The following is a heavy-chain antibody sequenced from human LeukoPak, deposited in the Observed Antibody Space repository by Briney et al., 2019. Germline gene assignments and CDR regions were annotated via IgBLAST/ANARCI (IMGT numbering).Heavy chain of an antibody. CDR2: IYYSGST. CDR3: ARDGDGYNLRGAFDI. V-gene: IGHV4-39*07. Sequence: PSETLSLTCTVSGGSISSSSYYWGWIRQPPGKGLEWIGSIYYSGSTYYNPSLKSRVTISVDTSKNQFSLKLSSVTAADTAVYYCARDGDGYNLRGAFDIWGQGTMVTVSS. CDR1: GGSISSSSYY. J-gene: IGHJ3*02. D-gene: IGHD5-24*01.